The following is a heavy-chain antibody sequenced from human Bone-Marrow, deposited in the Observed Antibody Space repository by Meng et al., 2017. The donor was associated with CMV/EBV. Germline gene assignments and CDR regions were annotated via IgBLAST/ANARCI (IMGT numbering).Heavy chain of an antibody. CDR1: GGSFSGYY. Sequence: SETLSLTCAVYGGSFSGYYWSWIRQPPGKGLEWIGEINHSGSTNYNPSLKSRVTISVDTSKNQFSLKLSSVTAADTAVYYCARDFSGYDSCWGQGTLVTVYS. CDR3: ARDFSGYDSC. J-gene: IGHJ4*02. CDR2: INHSGST. V-gene: IGHV4-34*01. D-gene: IGHD5-12*01.